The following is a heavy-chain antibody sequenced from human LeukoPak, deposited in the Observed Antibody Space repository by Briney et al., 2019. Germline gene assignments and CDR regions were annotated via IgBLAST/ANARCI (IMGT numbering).Heavy chain of an antibody. D-gene: IGHD2-2*01. CDR3: ARANFLYCSSSTCLFDY. J-gene: IGHJ4*02. CDR2: INPNDGDT. Sequence: ASVKVSCKATGYTFTDYYMHWVRQAPGQGFEWMGWINPNDGDTNYAQKFQGRVTMTRDTSISTAHMEVSRLRSDDTAVYYCARANFLYCSSSTCLFDYWGQGTLVTVSS. V-gene: IGHV1-2*02. CDR1: GYTFTDYY.